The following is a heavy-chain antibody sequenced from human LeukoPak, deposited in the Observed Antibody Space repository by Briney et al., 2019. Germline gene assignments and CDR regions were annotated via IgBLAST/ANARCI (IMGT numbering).Heavy chain of an antibody. V-gene: IGHV4-38-2*01. CDR3: AKTYYYDSSGYNWFDH. D-gene: IGHD3-22*01. CDR1: GYSISSGYY. Sequence: SETLSLTCAVSGYSISSGYYWGWIRQPPGKGLEWIGIIYHSGSTYYNPSLKSRVTISVDTSKNQFSLKLSSVTAADTAVYYCAKTYYYDSSGYNWFDHWGQGTLVTVSS. CDR2: IYHSGST. J-gene: IGHJ5*02.